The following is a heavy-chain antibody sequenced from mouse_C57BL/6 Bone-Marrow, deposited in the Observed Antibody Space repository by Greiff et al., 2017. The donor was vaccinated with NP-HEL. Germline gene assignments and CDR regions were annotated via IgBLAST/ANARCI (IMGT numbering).Heavy chain of an antibody. CDR1: GYTFTDYE. Sequence: VQLQQSGAELVRPGASVTLSCKASGYTFTDYEMHWVKQTPVHGLEWIGAIDPETGGTAYNQKFKGKAILTADKSSSTAYMELRSLTSEDSAVYYCTRAPNYRFAYWGQGTLVTVSA. V-gene: IGHV1-15*01. CDR3: TRAPNYRFAY. CDR2: IDPETGGT. D-gene: IGHD2-1*01. J-gene: IGHJ3*01.